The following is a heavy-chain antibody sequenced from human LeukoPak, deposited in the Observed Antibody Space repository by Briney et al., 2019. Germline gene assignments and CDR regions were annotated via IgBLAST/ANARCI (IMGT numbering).Heavy chain of an antibody. D-gene: IGHD3-10*01. CDR1: GGSFSGYY. CDR2: INHSGST. J-gene: IGHJ5*02. CDR3: ARRGSYYYGSGELDP. Sequence: PSETLSLTCAVYGGSFSGYYWSWIRQPPGKGLEWIGEINHSGSTNYNPSLKSRVTISVDTSKNQFSLKLSSVTAADTAVYYCARRGSYYYGSGELDPWGQGTQVTVSS. V-gene: IGHV4-34*01.